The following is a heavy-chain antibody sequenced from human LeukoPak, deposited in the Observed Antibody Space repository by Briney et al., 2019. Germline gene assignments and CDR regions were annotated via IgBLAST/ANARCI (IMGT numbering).Heavy chain of an antibody. V-gene: IGHV3-74*01. CDR1: GFTFSNYG. J-gene: IGHJ4*02. CDR2: IDTDGKTT. CDR3: VRDKDGYNF. D-gene: IGHD5-24*01. Sequence: GGSLRLPCAASGFTFSNYGLHWVRHAPGKGLVWVARIDTDGKTTTYADSVKGRFTISRDNAKNMLYVQMNSLRAEDTAVYYCVRDKDGYNFWGQGTLVSVSS.